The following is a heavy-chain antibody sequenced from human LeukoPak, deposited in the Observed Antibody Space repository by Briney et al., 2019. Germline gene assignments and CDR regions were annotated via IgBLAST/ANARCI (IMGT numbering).Heavy chain of an antibody. CDR1: GFTFSSYS. Sequence: GGSLRLSCAASGFTFSSYSMNWVRPAPGKGLGWVSYISSSSSTTYYADSVKGRFTISRDNAKNSVFLQMNILRDEDTAVYYCARDYGDYGEYFDYWGQGTLVTVSS. J-gene: IGHJ4*02. CDR3: ARDYGDYGEYFDY. CDR2: ISSSSSTT. V-gene: IGHV3-48*02. D-gene: IGHD4-17*01.